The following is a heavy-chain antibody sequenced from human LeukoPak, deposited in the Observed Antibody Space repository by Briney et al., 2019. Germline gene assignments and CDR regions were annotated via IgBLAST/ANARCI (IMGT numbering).Heavy chain of an antibody. V-gene: IGHV3-30*01. D-gene: IGHD3-16*02. CDR3: ARGVRPPNWFFDL. CDR2: IPYDGSNK. Sequence: PGGSLRLSCAASGFTFSSYAMHWVRQAPGKGLEWVAVIPYDGSNKYYADSVKGRFTISRDNSKNTLYLQMNSLRAEDTAVYYCARGVRPPNWFFDLWGRGTMVTVSS. CDR1: GFTFSSYA. J-gene: IGHJ2*01.